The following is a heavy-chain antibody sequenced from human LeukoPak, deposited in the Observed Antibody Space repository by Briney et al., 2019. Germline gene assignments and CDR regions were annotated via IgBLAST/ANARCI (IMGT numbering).Heavy chain of an antibody. CDR2: IWYDGSNK. J-gene: IGHJ4*02. CDR3: ARDRAVAGGGYFDY. CDR1: GFTFSSYG. V-gene: IGHV3-33*01. Sequence: PGGSLRLSCAASGFTFSSYGMHWVRQAPGKGLEWVAVIWYDGSNKYYADSVKSRFTISRDNSKNTLYLQMNSLRAEDTAVYYCARDRAVAGGGYFDYWGQGTLVTVSS. D-gene: IGHD6-19*01.